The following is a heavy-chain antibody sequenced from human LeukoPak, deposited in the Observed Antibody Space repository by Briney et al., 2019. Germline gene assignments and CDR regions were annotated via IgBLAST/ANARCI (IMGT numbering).Heavy chain of an antibody. CDR3: AKERTPYYYYGMDV. V-gene: IGHV3-23*01. Sequence: GGSLRPSCAASGFTFSSYAMSWVRQAPGKGLEWVSAISGSGGSTYYADSVKGRFTISRDNSKNTLYLQMNSLRAEDTAVYYCAKERTPYYYYGMDVWGQGTTFTVAS. J-gene: IGHJ6*02. D-gene: IGHD2-2*01. CDR2: ISGSGGST. CDR1: GFTFSSYA.